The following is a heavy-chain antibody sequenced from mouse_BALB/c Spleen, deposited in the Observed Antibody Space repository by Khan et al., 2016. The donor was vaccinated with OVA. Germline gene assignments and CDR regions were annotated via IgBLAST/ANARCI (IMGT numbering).Heavy chain of an antibody. Sequence: VQLKESGPSLVKPSQTLSLTCSVTGDSITSGYWNWTRKFPENKLEYMGYIIYTGYTYYNPPLQRRISITRHTSKNQYYLQLNSVTDEDTATYYCARSTYRYAFVYWGQGTLVTVSA. CDR1: GDSITSGY. V-gene: IGHV3-8*02. D-gene: IGHD2-12*01. CDR3: ARSTYRYAFVY. J-gene: IGHJ3*01. CDR2: IIYTGYT.